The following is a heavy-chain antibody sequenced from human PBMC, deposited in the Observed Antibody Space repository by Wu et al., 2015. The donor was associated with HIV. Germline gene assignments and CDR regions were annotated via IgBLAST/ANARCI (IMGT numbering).Heavy chain of an antibody. Sequence: QVQLVQSGAEVKKPGASVKVSCKASGYTFTGYYMHWVRQAPGQGLEWMGWINPNSGGTNYAQKFQGRVTMTRDTSISTAYMELSRLRSDDTAVYYCARVRAYYDSSGYYQYDAFDYLGPRDNGHRSLQ. J-gene: IGHJ3*02. CDR3: ARVRAYYDSSGYYQYDAFDY. D-gene: IGHD3-22*01. V-gene: IGHV1-2*02. CDR2: INPNSGGT. CDR1: GYTFTGYY.